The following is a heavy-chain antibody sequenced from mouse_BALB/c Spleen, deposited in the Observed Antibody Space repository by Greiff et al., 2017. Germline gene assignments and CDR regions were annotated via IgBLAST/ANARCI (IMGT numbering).Heavy chain of an antibody. CDR1: GFSFTDYY. CDR3: ARYYRCDVYYLEC. J-gene: IGHJ2*01. V-gene: IGHV1S135*01. D-gene: IGHD2-14*01. Sequence: EVQLKQSGPELVKPGALVKLSCKASGFSFTDYYMYWVKQSPGQSLEWIGYIDPDNGGTSYNQKFKGKASLTVDTSSNTAFLHLNSLTSEDSAVYYCARYYRCDVYYLECWGGGTTLTDSS. CDR2: IDPDNGGT.